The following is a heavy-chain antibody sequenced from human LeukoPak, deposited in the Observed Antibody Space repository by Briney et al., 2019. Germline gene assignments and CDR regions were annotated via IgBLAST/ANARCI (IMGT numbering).Heavy chain of an antibody. V-gene: IGHV5-51*01. CDR1: GYSFTSYW. CDR2: IYPGDSDT. CDR3: ARRVLTGYLSWFDP. Sequence: GESLNISCKGSGYSFTSYWIGWVRQMPGKRLEWMGIIYPGDSDTRYSPSFQGQVTISVDKSINTAYLQWSSLKASDTAIYYCARRVLTGYLSWFDPWGQGTLVTVSS. D-gene: IGHD3-9*01. J-gene: IGHJ5*02.